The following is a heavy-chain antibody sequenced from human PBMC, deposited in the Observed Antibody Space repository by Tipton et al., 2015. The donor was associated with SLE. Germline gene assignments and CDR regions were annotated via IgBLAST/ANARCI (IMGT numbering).Heavy chain of an antibody. J-gene: IGHJ2*01. D-gene: IGHD3/OR15-3a*01. CDR3: ARPWGFGLDWYFDL. V-gene: IGHV1-18*01. CDR2: ISAYNGNT. CDR1: GYTFTSYG. Sequence: QSGAEVKKPGASVKVSCKASGYTFTSYGISWVRQAPGQGLEWMGWISAYNGNTNYAQKLQGRVTMTRDTSISTAYMELSRLRSDDTAVYYCARPWGFGLDWYFDLWGRGTLVTVSS.